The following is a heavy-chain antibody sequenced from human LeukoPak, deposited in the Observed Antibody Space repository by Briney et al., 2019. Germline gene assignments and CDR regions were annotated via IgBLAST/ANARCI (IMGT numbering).Heavy chain of an antibody. CDR3: VGILTGYFDY. CDR2: IDHGGSA. CDR1: GGSFSGYS. V-gene: IGHV4-34*01. J-gene: IGHJ4*02. Sequence: PSETLSLTCAVYGGSFSGYSWNWIRQPPGKGLEWIGEIDHGGSANYNPSLKSRVTISVDTSKNQFSLRLSSLTAADTAVYYCVGILTGYFDYWGQGTLVTVSS. D-gene: IGHD3-9*01.